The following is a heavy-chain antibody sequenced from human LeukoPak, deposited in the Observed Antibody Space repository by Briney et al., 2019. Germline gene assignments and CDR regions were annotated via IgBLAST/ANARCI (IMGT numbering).Heavy chain of an antibody. D-gene: IGHD2-2*01. CDR1: GGTFSSYA. V-gene: IGHV1-69*06. CDR3: ARGASTDYCSSTSCYAVDY. J-gene: IGHJ4*02. CDR2: IIPIFGTA. Sequence: ASVKVSCKPSGGTFSSYAISWVRPAPGQGLEWMGGIIPIFGTAHYAQNFQNRDTIPADKSTITVYMELSSLRSEVTAVYDCARGASTDYCSSTSCYAVDYWGQGTLVTVPS.